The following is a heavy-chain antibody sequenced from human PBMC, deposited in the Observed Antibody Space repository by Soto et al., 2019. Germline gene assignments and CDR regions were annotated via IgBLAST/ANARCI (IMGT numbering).Heavy chain of an antibody. D-gene: IGHD4-4*01. CDR3: AKSPYSNYAYGMDV. J-gene: IGHJ6*02. CDR1: GFTFDDYA. Sequence: EVQLVESGGGLVQTGRSLRLSCAASGFTFDDYAMHWVRQAPGKGLEWVSGISWNSGSIGYADSVKGRFTISRDNAKNSLYLQMNRLRAEDTALYYCAKSPYSNYAYGMDVWGQGTTVTVSS. CDR2: ISWNSGSI. V-gene: IGHV3-9*01.